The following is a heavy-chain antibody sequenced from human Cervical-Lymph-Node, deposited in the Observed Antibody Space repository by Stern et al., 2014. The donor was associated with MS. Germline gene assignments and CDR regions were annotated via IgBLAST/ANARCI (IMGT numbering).Heavy chain of an antibody. CDR2: ISSSSSYI. V-gene: IGHV3-21*01. J-gene: IGHJ4*02. CDR3: AREEFGELTAYFDY. D-gene: IGHD3-10*01. CDR1: GFTFSSYS. Sequence: VQLVQSGGGLVKPGGSLRLSCAASGFTFSSYSMNWVRQAPGKGLEWVSSISSSSSYIYYADSMKGRFTISRDNAKNSLYLQMNSLRAEDTAVYYCAREEFGELTAYFDYWGQGTLVTVSS.